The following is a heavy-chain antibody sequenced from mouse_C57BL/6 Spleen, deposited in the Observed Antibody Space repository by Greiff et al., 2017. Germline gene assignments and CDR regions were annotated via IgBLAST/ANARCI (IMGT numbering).Heavy chain of an antibody. CDR1: GYSITSGYY. Sequence: EVQLVESGPGLVKPSQSLSLTCSVTGYSITSGYYWNWIRQFPGNKLEWMGYISYDGSNNYNPSLKNRISITRDTSKNQFFLKLNSVTTEDTATYYCARNYGSRDYAMDYWGQGTSVTVSS. D-gene: IGHD1-1*01. J-gene: IGHJ4*01. CDR2: ISYDGSN. CDR3: ARNYGSRDYAMDY. V-gene: IGHV3-6*01.